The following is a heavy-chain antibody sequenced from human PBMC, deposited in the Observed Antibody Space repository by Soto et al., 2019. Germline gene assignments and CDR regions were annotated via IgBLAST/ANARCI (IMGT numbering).Heavy chain of an antibody. V-gene: IGHV1-69*01. D-gene: IGHD3-10*01. CDR3: ARALGERRFCCMDV. CDR1: GGTFSSYA. CDR2: IIPIFGTP. Sequence: QVQLVQSGAEVKKPGSSVKVSCKTSGGTFSSYAINWVRQAPGQGPEWMGGIIPIFGTPKYAPKFQGRVTITAYDSTSTAYMELTTLTSDDTAVYYCARALGERRFCCMDVWGQGTTVIVSS. J-gene: IGHJ6*02.